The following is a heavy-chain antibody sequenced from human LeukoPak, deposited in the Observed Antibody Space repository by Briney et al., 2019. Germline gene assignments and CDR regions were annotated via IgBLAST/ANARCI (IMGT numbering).Heavy chain of an antibody. CDR1: GYTFTGFY. D-gene: IGHD1-1*01. CDR2: INPKSGDT. Sequence: ASVKVSCKASGYTFTGFYMHWVRQASGQGLEYMGWINPKSGDTDYAQRFQGRVTMTRDTSISTVYIEVSGLRSDDTAVYYCARDWNRYAYWGQGTLVTVSS. CDR3: ARDWNRYAY. J-gene: IGHJ4*02. V-gene: IGHV1-2*02.